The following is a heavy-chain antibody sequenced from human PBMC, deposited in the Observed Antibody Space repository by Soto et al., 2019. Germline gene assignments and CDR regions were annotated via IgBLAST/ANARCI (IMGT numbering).Heavy chain of an antibody. CDR3: ARDWDQLLLSPFDY. J-gene: IGHJ4*02. D-gene: IGHD3-10*01. Sequence: GGSLRLSCAASGFTFSDYYMSWIRQAPGKGPEWVSYISSSGSTIYYADSVKGRFTISRDNAKNSLYLQMNSLRAEDTAVYYCARDWDQLLLSPFDYWGQGTLVTVSS. CDR1: GFTFSDYY. V-gene: IGHV3-11*01. CDR2: ISSSGSTI.